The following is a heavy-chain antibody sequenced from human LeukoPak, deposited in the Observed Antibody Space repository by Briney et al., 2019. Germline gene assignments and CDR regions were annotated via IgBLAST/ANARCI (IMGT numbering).Heavy chain of an antibody. CDR3: VRAIGRGPGGHSDY. V-gene: IGHV3-11*05. Sequence: VKPGGSLILSGAASGLTFSGTYMSWIRQAPGKGLEWVSYISSSGTYAEYADSVKGRFTISKDNAKNALYLQMNSLRGEDTAVYYCVRAIGRGPGGHSDYWGQGTLVTVSS. CDR2: ISSSGTYA. D-gene: IGHD3-10*01. J-gene: IGHJ4*02. CDR1: GLTFSGTY.